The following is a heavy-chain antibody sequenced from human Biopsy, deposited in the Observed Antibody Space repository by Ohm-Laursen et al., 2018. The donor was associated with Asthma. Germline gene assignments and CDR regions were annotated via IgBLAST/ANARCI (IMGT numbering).Heavy chain of an antibody. D-gene: IGHD3-22*01. Sequence: GTLSLTCTVSSGSISSFYWSWIRQPPGKGLEWIGFIYYSGSTYYNPSLKSRVSISIDTSKNQFSLKLSSVTAADTAVYYCARAQDYYDSRGYYRSFDYWGQGTLVTVSS. J-gene: IGHJ4*02. CDR3: ARAQDYYDSRGYYRSFDY. V-gene: IGHV4-59*12. CDR2: IYYSGST. CDR1: SGSISSFY.